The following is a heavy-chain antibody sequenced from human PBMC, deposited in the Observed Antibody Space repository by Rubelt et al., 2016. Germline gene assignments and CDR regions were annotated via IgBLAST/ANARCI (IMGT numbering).Heavy chain of an antibody. CDR3: AGEYGMDV. Sequence: QVQLQESGPGLVKPSETLSLTCTVSGASISSYYLSWIRQPPGKGLEWIGEINHSGSTNYNPSLKSRVTTSVDTAKKHFSLKLTSVATADTAVYYWAGEYGMDVWGQGTTVTVSS. CDR1: GASISSYY. D-gene: IGHD3-10*01. CDR2: INHSGST. V-gene: IGHV4-59*12. J-gene: IGHJ6*02.